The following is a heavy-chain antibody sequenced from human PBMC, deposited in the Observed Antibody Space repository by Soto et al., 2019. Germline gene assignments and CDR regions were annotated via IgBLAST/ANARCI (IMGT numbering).Heavy chain of an antibody. CDR2: IIPIFSTP. CDR1: GGTFDRHT. CDR3: ARGGLQAQGVQYNHYSMDV. V-gene: IGHV1-69*06. Sequence: SVKVSCKASGGTFDRHTINWVRQAPGQGLEWMGGIIPIFSTPKYAQKFQGRVMLTADKSTSTAYMELSSLRYEDTAVYYCARGGLQAQGVQYNHYSMDVWGQGTTVTVSS. J-gene: IGHJ6*02. D-gene: IGHD4-4*01.